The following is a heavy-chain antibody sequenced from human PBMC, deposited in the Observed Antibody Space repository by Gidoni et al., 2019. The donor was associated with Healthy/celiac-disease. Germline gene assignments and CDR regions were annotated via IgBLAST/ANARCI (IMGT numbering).Heavy chain of an antibody. V-gene: IGHV4-61*01. CDR1: SGSVLSGSYY. CDR2: IYYSGST. D-gene: IGHD1-26*01. Sequence: QVQLQESCPGLVKPSETLSLTFPVSSGSVLSGSYYWSWIRQPPGKGLEWIGYIYYSGSTNYNPSLKSRVTRSVDTSKNRFSLKLSSVTAAETAVYYGAREREGGWFDHWGQGTLGTVSS. J-gene: IGHJ5*02. CDR3: AREREGGWFDH.